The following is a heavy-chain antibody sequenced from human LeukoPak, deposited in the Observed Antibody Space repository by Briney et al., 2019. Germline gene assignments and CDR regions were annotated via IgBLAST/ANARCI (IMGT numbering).Heavy chain of an antibody. CDR3: ARDKREASRITYMDV. V-gene: IGHV4-38-2*02. D-gene: IGHD3-10*01. CDR1: GYSISSGYY. J-gene: IGHJ6*03. Sequence: SETLSLTCTVSGYSISSGYYWGWIRQPPGKGLEWIGSIYYSGSTYYNPSLKSRVTISVDTSKNQFSLKLSSVTAADTAVYYCARDKREASRITYMDVWGKGTTVTVSS. CDR2: IYYSGST.